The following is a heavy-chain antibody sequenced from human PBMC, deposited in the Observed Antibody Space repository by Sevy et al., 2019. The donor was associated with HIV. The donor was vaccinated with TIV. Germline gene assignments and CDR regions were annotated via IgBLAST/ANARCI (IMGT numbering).Heavy chain of an antibody. V-gene: IGHV3-7*01. Sequence: GGSLRLSCVASGFTFSNSWMGWVRQAPGKGLEWVATIKEHGSDKDYVDSVKSRFIVSRDNAKNSVFLQMNSLRDEDTAVYYCVKGSGGYWGQGALVTVSS. J-gene: IGHJ4*02. D-gene: IGHD3-10*01. CDR1: GFTFSNSW. CDR2: IKEHGSDK. CDR3: VKGSGGY.